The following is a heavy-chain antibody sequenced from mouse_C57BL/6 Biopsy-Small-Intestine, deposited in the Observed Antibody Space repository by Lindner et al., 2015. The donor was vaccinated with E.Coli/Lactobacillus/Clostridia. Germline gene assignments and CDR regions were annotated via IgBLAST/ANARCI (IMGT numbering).Heavy chain of an antibody. CDR2: TSPGSGST. Sequence: VQLQESGDELMQPGASVKLSRKATGYTFTGYWIEWVKQRPGHGLEWIGETSPGSGSTNYNEKFKGKATFTADTSSNIAYMQLSSLTIEDSAIYYCARWGYGQRAMDYWGQGTSVTVSS. CDR1: GYTFTGYW. D-gene: IGHD2-2*01. V-gene: IGHV1-9*01. CDR3: ARWGYGQRAMDY. J-gene: IGHJ4*01.